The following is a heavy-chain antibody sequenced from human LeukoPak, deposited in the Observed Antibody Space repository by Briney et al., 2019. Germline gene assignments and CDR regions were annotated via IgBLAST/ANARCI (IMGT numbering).Heavy chain of an antibody. CDR3: PRHETPHSSSWRDY. D-gene: IGHD6-13*01. J-gene: IGHJ4*02. V-gene: IGHV4-38-2*01. Sequence: SETLSLTCAVSGYSISSGYYWGWIRQPPGKGLEWIGSIYHSGSTSYNPSLKSRVTISVDTSKNQFSPKLSSVTPADTAVYYCPRHETPHSSSWRDYWGQGTLVTVSS. CDR2: IYHSGST. CDR1: GYSISSGYY.